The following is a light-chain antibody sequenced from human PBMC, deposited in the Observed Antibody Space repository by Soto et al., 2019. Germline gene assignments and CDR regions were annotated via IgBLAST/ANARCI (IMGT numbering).Light chain of an antibody. V-gene: IGKV3-11*01. CDR2: DAS. Sequence: EIVLTQSPATLSLSLGERATLSCRASQSVSSYLAWYQQKPGQAPRLLMYDASNRATGLPARFSASGSGTDFTPTISSLEPEDFAVYYCQQRSNWPTFGQGTKVDIK. J-gene: IGKJ1*01. CDR1: QSVSSY. CDR3: QQRSNWPT.